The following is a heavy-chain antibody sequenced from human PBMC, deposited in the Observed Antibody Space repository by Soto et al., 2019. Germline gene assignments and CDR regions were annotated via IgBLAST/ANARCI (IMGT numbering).Heavy chain of an antibody. D-gene: IGHD3-10*01. Sequence: GGSLRLSCAASGFISSSYWMHWVRQAPGKGLVWVSHINSDGSSPTYADSVKGRFTISRDNAKNTLYLQMNSLRAEDSAVYYCAREEGYGSGRYFDYWGLGTLVTV. J-gene: IGHJ4*02. CDR1: GFISSSYW. CDR2: INSDGSSP. CDR3: AREEGYGSGRYFDY. V-gene: IGHV3-74*01.